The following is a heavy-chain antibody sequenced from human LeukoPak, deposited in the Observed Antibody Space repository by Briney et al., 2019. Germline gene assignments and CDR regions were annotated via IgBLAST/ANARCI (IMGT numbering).Heavy chain of an antibody. D-gene: IGHD2-15*01. CDR3: ARDFFHGHCSGLTCFLLDS. CDR2: ISAYNGNT. CDR1: GYTFTSYG. V-gene: IGHV1-18*01. Sequence: ASVKVSCKASGYTFTSYGITWVRQAPGQGLEWMGWISAYNGNTNYAQKFQGRLTMTTDTSTNTAYMELRSLRPDDTAVYYCARDFFHGHCSGLTCFLLDSWGQGSLVTVSS. J-gene: IGHJ4*02.